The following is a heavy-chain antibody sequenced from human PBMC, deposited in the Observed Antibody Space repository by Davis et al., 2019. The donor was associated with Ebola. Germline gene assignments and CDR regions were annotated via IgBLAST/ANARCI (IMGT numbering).Heavy chain of an antibody. J-gene: IGHJ6*02. CDR3: ARGGGHQLLSSLYYYYGMDV. D-gene: IGHD2-2*01. Sequence: MPSETLSLTCAISGDSVSSNSAAWNWIRQSPSRGLEWLGRTYYRSKWYNGYAVSVKSRITINPDTSKNQFSLQLNSVTPEDTAVYYCARGGGHQLLSSLYYYYGMDVWGQGTTVTVSS. CDR1: GDSVSSNSAA. V-gene: IGHV6-1*01. CDR2: TYYRSKWYN.